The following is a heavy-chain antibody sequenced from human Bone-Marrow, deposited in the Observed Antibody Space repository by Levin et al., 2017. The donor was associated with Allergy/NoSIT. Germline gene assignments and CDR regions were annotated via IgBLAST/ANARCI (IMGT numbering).Heavy chain of an antibody. CDR1: GGTFSSDT. CDR2: ISPIVSRT. Sequence: SVKVSCKASGGTFSSDTIYWVRQAPGQGLEWMGRISPIVSRTNYAQKFQGRLTISADTSTTIAYMELSSLRSEDTAVYYCARLIGYSNGPEVFGMDVWGQGTTVTVSS. V-gene: IGHV1-69*02. CDR3: ARLIGYSNGPEVFGMDV. J-gene: IGHJ6*02. D-gene: IGHD3-9*01.